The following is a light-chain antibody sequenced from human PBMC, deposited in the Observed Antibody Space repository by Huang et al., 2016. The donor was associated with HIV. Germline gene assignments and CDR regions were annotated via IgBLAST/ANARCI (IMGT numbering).Light chain of an antibody. CDR2: WAS. CDR3: QQHYSSPPT. Sequence: DIVMTQSPDSLAVSLGERATINCKSSQSLSYNSNTKNYLAWYQQKPGQPPNLLIYWASSRKSGVPDRFSGSGSETDFTLTISSLQAEDVAVYYCQQHYSSPPTFGQGTKLEIK. J-gene: IGKJ2*01. V-gene: IGKV4-1*01. CDR1: QSLSYNSNTKNY.